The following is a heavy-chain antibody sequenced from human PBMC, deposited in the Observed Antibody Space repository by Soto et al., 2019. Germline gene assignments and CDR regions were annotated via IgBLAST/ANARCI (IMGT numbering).Heavy chain of an antibody. V-gene: IGHV3-7*01. CDR1: GFTFSSYW. Sequence: PGGSLRLSCAASGFTFSSYWMSWVRQAPGKGLEWVANIKQDGSGKYYVDSVKGRFTISRDNAKNSLYLQMNSLRAEDTAVYYCARALEYSSSWVYYYGMDVWGQGTTVTVSS. J-gene: IGHJ6*02. CDR3: ARALEYSSSWVYYYGMDV. CDR2: IKQDGSGK. D-gene: IGHD6-6*01.